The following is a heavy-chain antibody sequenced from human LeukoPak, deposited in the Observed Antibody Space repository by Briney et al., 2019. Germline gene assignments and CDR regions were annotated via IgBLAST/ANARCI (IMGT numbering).Heavy chain of an antibody. CDR2: IISILGIA. V-gene: IGHV1-69*04. J-gene: IGHJ4*02. Sequence: SVKVSCKASGGTFSSYAISWVRQAPGQGLEWMGRIISILGIANYAQKFQGRVTITADKSTSTAYMELSSLRSEDTAVYYCARERVGATYYWGQGTLVTVSS. CDR3: ARERVGATYY. CDR1: GGTFSSYA. D-gene: IGHD1-26*01.